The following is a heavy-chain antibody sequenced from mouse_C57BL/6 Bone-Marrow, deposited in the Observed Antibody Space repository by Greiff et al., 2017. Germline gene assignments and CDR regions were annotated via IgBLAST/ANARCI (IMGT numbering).Heavy chain of an antibody. J-gene: IGHJ3*01. CDR3: ARAYYGSKSWFAY. V-gene: IGHV1-85*01. CDR1: GYTFTSYD. Sequence: QVQLQQSGPELVKPGASVTLSCKASGYTFTSYDINWVKQRPGQGLEWIGWIYPRDGSTKYNEKFKGKATLTVDTSSSTAYMELHSLTSEDSAVYFCARAYYGSKSWFAYWGQGTLVTVSA. D-gene: IGHD1-1*01. CDR2: IYPRDGST.